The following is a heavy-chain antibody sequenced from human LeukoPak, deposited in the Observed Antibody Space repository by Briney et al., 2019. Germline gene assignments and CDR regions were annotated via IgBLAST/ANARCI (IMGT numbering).Heavy chain of an antibody. CDR2: INHSGST. V-gene: IGHV4-34*01. CDR1: AFTLSNAW. CDR3: ARGVKHYYGSGSYYNTPLKFDY. J-gene: IGHJ4*02. D-gene: IGHD3-10*01. Sequence: PGGSLRLSCAASAFTLSNAWMTWVRQAPGKGLEWIGEINHSGSTNYNPSLKSRVTISVDTSKNQFSLKLSSVTAADTAVYYCARGVKHYYGSGSYYNTPLKFDYWGQGTLVTVSS.